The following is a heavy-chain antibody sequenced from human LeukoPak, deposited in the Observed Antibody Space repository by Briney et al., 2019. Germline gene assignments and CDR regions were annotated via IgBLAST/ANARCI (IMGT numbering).Heavy chain of an antibody. CDR3: ASGYCSSSSCHIYYFTMDV. CDR1: GFTVSSNY. J-gene: IGHJ6*02. V-gene: IGHV3-66*01. D-gene: IGHD2-2*02. Sequence: GGSLRLSCAASGFTVSSNYMSWVRQAPGKGLEWGSVIYSGGRIAYADSVKGRFTISRDNSKNTLYLQMNSLRVEDTAVYYCASGYCSSSSCHIYYFTMDVWGQGTTVTVSS. CDR2: IYSGGRI.